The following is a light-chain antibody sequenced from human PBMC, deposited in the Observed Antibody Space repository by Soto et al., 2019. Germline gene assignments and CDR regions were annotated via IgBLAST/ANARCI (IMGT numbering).Light chain of an antibody. Sequence: IVMTQGRASLSVSPGERATLSCRARQSVSSNLAWYQQKPGQAPRLLIYGASTRATGIPARFSGSGSGTEFTLTISSLQSEDFAVYYCQQYNNWPPITFGQGTRLEIK. V-gene: IGKV3-15*01. CDR1: QSVSSN. CDR3: QQYNNWPPIT. J-gene: IGKJ5*01. CDR2: GAS.